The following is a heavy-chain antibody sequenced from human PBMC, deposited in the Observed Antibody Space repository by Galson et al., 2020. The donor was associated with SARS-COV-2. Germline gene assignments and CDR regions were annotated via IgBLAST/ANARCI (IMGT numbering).Heavy chain of an antibody. CDR1: GGTFSSYS. Sequence: SVKVSCKASGGTFSSYSLSWVRQAPGQGLEWMGRIIPMLNVTYYAQHLQGRVTLNADATTGATYMELSSLRSEDTAVYYCARIASKTGSDFWGQGTLVTVSS. V-gene: IGHV1-69*10. CDR2: IIPMLNVT. D-gene: IGHD3-9*01. J-gene: IGHJ4*02. CDR3: ARIASKTGSDF.